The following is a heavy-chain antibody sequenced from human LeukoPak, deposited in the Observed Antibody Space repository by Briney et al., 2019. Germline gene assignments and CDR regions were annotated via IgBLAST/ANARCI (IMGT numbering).Heavy chain of an antibody. CDR3: AKGSAAARPYYFDY. Sequence: GGSLRLSCAASGFTFSRFAMSWVRQAPGKGLEWISAITDSGGDTYHSDSVKGRFTISRDNAKDTLFLQMSSLRAEDTAVCYCAKGSAAARPYYFDYWGQGTLVTVSS. CDR1: GFTFSRFA. D-gene: IGHD6-6*01. CDR2: ITDSGGDT. V-gene: IGHV3-23*01. J-gene: IGHJ4*02.